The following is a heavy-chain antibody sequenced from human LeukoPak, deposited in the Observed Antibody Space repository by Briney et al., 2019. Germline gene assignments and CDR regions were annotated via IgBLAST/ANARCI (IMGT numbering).Heavy chain of an antibody. CDR3: ARGPGPFGY. Sequence: PSETLSLTCTVSGGSISSYYWSWIRQPPGKGLEWLGYIYYSGSTNYNPSLKSRVTISVDTSKNQFSLKLSSVTAADTAVYYCARGPGPFGYWGQGTLVTVSS. CDR1: GGSISSYY. V-gene: IGHV4-59*01. CDR2: IYYSGST. J-gene: IGHJ4*02.